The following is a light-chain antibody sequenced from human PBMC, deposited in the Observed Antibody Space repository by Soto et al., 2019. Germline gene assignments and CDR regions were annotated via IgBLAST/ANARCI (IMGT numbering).Light chain of an antibody. J-gene: IGLJ1*01. CDR2: DVS. Sequence: QSVLTQPASVSGSPGQSITICCTGTSSDVGGYNYVSWYQQHPGKAPKLMIYDVSNRPSGVSNRFSGSKSGNTASLTISGLQAEDEADYYCSSYTSSSPYVFGTGTKVPVL. CDR3: SSYTSSSPYV. V-gene: IGLV2-14*01. CDR1: SSDVGGYNY.